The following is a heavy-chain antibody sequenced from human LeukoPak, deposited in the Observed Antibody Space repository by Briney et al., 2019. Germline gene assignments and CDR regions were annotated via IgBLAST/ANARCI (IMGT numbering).Heavy chain of an antibody. D-gene: IGHD6-19*01. V-gene: IGHV3-23*01. CDR2: IDGSGERT. J-gene: IGHJ5*02. CDR3: AKDESISEAADWFDP. CDR1: GLSFSRHH. Sequence: GGSLRLSCEGMGLSFSRHHMTWVRQPQGKGLEWVSAIDGSGERTYYGDSVKGRFTISRDNSKNTLYLQMNSLRVEDTAVYYCAKDESISEAADWFDPGGQGILVTVSS.